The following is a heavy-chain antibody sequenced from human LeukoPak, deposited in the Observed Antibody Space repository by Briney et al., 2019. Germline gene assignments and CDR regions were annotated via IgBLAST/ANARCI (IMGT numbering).Heavy chain of an antibody. J-gene: IGHJ6*03. CDR1: GYSISSGYY. CDR2: IYHSGST. CDR3: ARSYGNYGDYYMDV. V-gene: IGHV4-38-2*01. D-gene: IGHD4-11*01. Sequence: PSETLSLTCAVSGYSISSGYYWGWIRQPPGKGLEWIGSIYHSGSTYYNPSLESRVTISVDTSKNQFSLKLSSVTAADTAVYYCARSYGNYGDYYMDVWGKGTTVTVSS.